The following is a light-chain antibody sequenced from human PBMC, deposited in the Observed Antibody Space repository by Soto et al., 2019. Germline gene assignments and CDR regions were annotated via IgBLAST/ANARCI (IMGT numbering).Light chain of an antibody. CDR2: KAS. CDR3: QRYNSYSEA. V-gene: IGKV1-5*03. Sequence: DIQMTQSPSTLSGSVGDRVTITCRASQTISSWLAWYQQKPGKAPKLLIYKASTLKSGLPSRFSGSGSGTDFPLTSSRLQPDDFASYYYQRYNSYSEAFGQGTKVELK. J-gene: IGKJ1*01. CDR1: QTISSW.